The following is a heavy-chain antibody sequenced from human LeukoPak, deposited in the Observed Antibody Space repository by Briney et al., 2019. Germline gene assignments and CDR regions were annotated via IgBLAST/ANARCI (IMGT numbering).Heavy chain of an antibody. J-gene: IGHJ3*02. CDR3: ATSPIAAAGTDAFDI. CDR2: INPSGGST. CDR1: GYTFTSYF. V-gene: IGHV1-46*01. D-gene: IGHD6-13*01. Sequence: ASVKVSCKASGYTFTSYFMHWVRQAPGRGLEWMGLINPSGGSTIYAQKFQGRVTMTRDMSTRIVYMELSSLRSEDTAVYYCATSPIAAAGTDAFDIWGQGTMVTVSS.